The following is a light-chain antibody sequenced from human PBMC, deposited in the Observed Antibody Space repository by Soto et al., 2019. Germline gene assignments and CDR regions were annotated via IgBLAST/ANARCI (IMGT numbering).Light chain of an antibody. CDR1: QSVDTTF. J-gene: IGKJ1*01. CDR3: QQYMSSVT. CDR2: GAS. V-gene: IGKV3-20*01. Sequence: EIVLTQSPGSLSLSPGQRATLSCRASQSVDTTFFAWYQNKPGQAPRLLIYGASKRATGIPDRCSGSGSGSDFTLVNSRVEPEDFAVYYCQQYMSSVTFGQGTKVEIK.